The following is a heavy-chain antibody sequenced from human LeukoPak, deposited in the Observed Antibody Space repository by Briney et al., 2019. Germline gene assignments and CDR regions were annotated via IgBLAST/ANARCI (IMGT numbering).Heavy chain of an antibody. J-gene: IGHJ4*02. CDR1: GFTFSNYA. V-gene: IGHV3-23*01. D-gene: IGHD1-7*01. Sequence: GGSLRLSCAASGFTFSNYAMTWVRQAPGKGLEWVSVISGSGGSTYYADSVKGRFTISRDNSKNTLYLQMNSLRAEDTAVYYCAKVPSRNWDWGNIFDYWGQGTLVTVSS. CDR2: ISGSGGST. CDR3: AKVPSRNWDWGNIFDY.